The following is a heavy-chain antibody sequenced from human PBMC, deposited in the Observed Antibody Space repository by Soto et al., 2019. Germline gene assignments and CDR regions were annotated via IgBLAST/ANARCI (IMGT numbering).Heavy chain of an antibody. CDR1: GYTFTSYG. Sequence: QVQLVQSGAEVKKPGASVKVSCKASGYTFTSYGISWVRQAPGQGLEWMGWISAYNGNTNYAQKLQGRVTMTTDTSTSTAYMELRSLRSDDTAVYYCERQISSSWPRTFWDYYGMDVWGQGTTVTVSS. D-gene: IGHD6-13*01. J-gene: IGHJ6*02. CDR3: ERQISSSWPRTFWDYYGMDV. CDR2: ISAYNGNT. V-gene: IGHV1-18*01.